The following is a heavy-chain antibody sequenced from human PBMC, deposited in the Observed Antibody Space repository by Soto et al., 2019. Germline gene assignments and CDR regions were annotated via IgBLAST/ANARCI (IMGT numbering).Heavy chain of an antibody. J-gene: IGHJ5*02. CDR1: GGSISSGGYY. CDR3: ARVRYYDSSGDNWFDP. D-gene: IGHD3-22*01. V-gene: IGHV4-31*03. CDR2: IYYSGST. Sequence: QVQLQESGPGLVKPSQTLSLTCTVSGGSISSGGYYWSWIRQHPGKGLEWIGYIYYSGSTYYNPSLKSRGTISVDTSKNQFSLKLSSVTAADTAVYYCARVRYYDSSGDNWFDPWGQGTLVTVSS.